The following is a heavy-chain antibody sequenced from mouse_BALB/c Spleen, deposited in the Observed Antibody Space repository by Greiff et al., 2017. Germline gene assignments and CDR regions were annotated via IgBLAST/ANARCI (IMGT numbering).Heavy chain of an antibody. Sequence: QVQLQQPGAELVRPGASVKLSCKASGYTFTSYWINWVKQRPGQGLEWIGNIYPSDSYTNYNQKFKDKATLTVDKSSSTAYMQLSSPTSEDSAVYYCTREPYGSSYDYWGQGTTLTVSS. V-gene: IGHV1-69*02. CDR2: IYPSDSYT. CDR3: TREPYGSSYDY. CDR1: GYTFTSYW. J-gene: IGHJ2*01. D-gene: IGHD1-1*01.